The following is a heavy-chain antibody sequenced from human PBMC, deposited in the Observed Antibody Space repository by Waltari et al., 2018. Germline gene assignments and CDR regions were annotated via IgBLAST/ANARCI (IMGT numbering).Heavy chain of an antibody. J-gene: IGHJ2*01. CDR2: VGESGDDT. D-gene: IGHD1-26*01. CDR1: GFTFSAFA. CDR3: AKRWWELRTYWYFDL. V-gene: IGHV3-23*01. Sequence: DVQLLESGGGLVQPGGSLRLSCAASGFTFSAFAWSGVGQAPGRGVGGGAAVGESGDDTYLADSVKGRSTISRDNSKNTLYLQLNSLRAEDTAVYYCAKRWWELRTYWYFDLWGRGTPVTVSS.